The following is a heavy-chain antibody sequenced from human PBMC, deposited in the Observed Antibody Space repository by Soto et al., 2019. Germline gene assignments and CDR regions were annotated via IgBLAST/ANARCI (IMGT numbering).Heavy chain of an antibody. J-gene: IGHJ6*02. D-gene: IGHD4-17*01. CDR3: AKDFTPWCGDYFYYYSGMDV. Sequence: GGSLRLSCAASGFTFSGYGMHWVRQAPGTGLEWVAVISYDGSKYYADSVKGRFTISRDNSKNTLYLQINSLRPEDTAVYYCAKDFTPWCGDYFYYYSGMDVWGQGTTVTVSS. V-gene: IGHV3-30*18. CDR1: GFTFSGYG. CDR2: ISYDGSK.